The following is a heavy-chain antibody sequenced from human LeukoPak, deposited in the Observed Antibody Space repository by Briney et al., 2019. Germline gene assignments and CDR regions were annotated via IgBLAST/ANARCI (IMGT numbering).Heavy chain of an antibody. V-gene: IGHV3-33*06. CDR3: AKDSPRGYYGSGSYDY. CDR2: IWYDGSNK. Sequence: GGSMRLSCAASGFTFSSYGMHWIRQAPGKGLDWVAVIWYDGSNKYYADSVKGRSTIYRHNSKNTLYLQMNSLRAEDTAVYYCAKDSPRGYYGSGSYDYWGQGTLVTVSS. D-gene: IGHD3-10*01. CDR1: GFTFSSYG. J-gene: IGHJ4*02.